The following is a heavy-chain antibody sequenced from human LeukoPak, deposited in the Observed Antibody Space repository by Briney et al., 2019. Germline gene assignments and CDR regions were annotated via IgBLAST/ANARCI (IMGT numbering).Heavy chain of an antibody. CDR2: IYTSGST. CDR1: VGSISSYY. J-gene: IGHJ4*02. Sequence: SETLSLTCTVSVGSISSYYWSWIRQPAGKGLEWIGRIYTSGSTNYNPSLKSRVTMSVDKSKNQFCLKLSSVTAADTAVYYCARGGAVGLLDYWGQGTLVTVSS. V-gene: IGHV4-4*07. CDR3: ARGGAVGLLDY. D-gene: IGHD6-19*01.